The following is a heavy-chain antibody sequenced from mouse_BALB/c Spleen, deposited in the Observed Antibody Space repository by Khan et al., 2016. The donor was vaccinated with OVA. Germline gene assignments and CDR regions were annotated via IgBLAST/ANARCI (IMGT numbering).Heavy chain of an antibody. CDR1: GYTFPDYD. D-gene: IGHD1-1*02. J-gene: IGHJ3*01. V-gene: IGHV1S137*01. Sequence: QVQLQQPGAELVRPGVSLKISCKGSGYTFPDYDMHWVKQSHAKSLEWIGVISSYYGVPDYNQKFKVKDTMIVDRHSSTADRELARLTSYDSAIYYCARGGKFAYWGQRTLVTVSA. CDR2: ISSYYGVP. CDR3: ARGGKFAY.